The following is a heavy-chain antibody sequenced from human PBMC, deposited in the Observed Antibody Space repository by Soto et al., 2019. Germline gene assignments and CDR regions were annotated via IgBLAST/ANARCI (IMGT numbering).Heavy chain of an antibody. CDR3: AKSIFGLALYGMDV. D-gene: IGHD3-3*01. J-gene: IGHJ6*02. V-gene: IGHV3-23*01. Sequence: GGSLRLSCAASGFTFSSYAMNWVRQAPGKGLEWVSTLNSGGSTYYADSVKGRFTISRDNSKDTLYLQMNSLRAEDTAVYYCAKSIFGLALYGMDVWGQGTTVTVSS. CDR2: LNSGGST. CDR1: GFTFSSYA.